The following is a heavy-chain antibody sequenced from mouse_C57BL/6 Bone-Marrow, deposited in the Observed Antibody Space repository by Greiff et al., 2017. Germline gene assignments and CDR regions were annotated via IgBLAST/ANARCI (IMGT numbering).Heavy chain of an antibody. CDR1: GYTFTSYW. D-gene: IGHD1-1*01. J-gene: IGHJ1*03. CDR2: IDPSDSYT. V-gene: IGHV1-69*01. CDR3: ERSHYGSSYDWYFDV. Sequence: VQLQQPGAELVMPGASVKLSCKASGYTFTSYWMHWVKQRPGHGLEWIGEIDPSDSYTNYNQKFKGKSTLTVDKSSSSAYMQLSSLTSEASAVYYCERSHYGSSYDWYFDVWGTGTTVTVSS.